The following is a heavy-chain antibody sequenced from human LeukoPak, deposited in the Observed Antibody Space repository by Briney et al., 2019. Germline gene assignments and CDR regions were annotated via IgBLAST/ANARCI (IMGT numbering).Heavy chain of an antibody. Sequence: GGSLRLSCAASGFTFSSYAMHWVRQAPGKGLEWVAVISYDGSNKYYADSVKGRFTISRDNSKNTLYLQMNSLRAEDTAVYYCAREISSGSTWNWFDPWGQGTPVTVSS. V-gene: IGHV3-30*04. D-gene: IGHD3-10*01. CDR1: GFTFSSYA. J-gene: IGHJ5*02. CDR3: AREISSGSTWNWFDP. CDR2: ISYDGSNK.